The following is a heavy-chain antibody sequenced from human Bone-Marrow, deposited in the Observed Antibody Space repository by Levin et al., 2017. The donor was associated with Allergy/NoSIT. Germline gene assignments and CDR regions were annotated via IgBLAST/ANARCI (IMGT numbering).Heavy chain of an antibody. V-gene: IGHV1-2*02. CDR3: ARVGFCTKGVCCTYDY. Sequence: GESLKISCKASGYTFTGDYMHWVRQAPGQGLEWMGWINPKSGGTNYAQKFQGRVTMTRDTSISTAYMELSRLRSDDTAVYYCARVGFCTKGVCCTYDYWGQGTLVTVSS. J-gene: IGHJ4*02. CDR1: GYTFTGDY. D-gene: IGHD2-8*01. CDR2: INPKSGGT.